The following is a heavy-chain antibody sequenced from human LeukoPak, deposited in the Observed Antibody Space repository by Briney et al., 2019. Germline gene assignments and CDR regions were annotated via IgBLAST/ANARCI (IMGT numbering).Heavy chain of an antibody. D-gene: IGHD4-11*01. Sequence: GGSLRLSCAASGFTFSSYSMNWVRQAPGKGLEWVSSISSSSSYIYYADSVKGRFTISRDNAKNSLYLQMNSLRAEDTAAYYCAPIGSTVTTYFDYWGQGTLVTVSS. CDR3: APIGSTVTTYFDY. V-gene: IGHV3-21*01. CDR1: GFTFSSYS. CDR2: ISSSSSYI. J-gene: IGHJ4*02.